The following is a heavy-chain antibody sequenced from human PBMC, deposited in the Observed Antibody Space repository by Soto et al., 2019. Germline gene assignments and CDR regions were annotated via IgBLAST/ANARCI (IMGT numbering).Heavy chain of an antibody. V-gene: IGHV1-69*01. CDR3: ARPHLRGRHHEFRSAPTASLYHYGLGV. CDR1: GGTFNTYP. CDR2: ILPVFRIV. J-gene: IGHJ6*02. Sequence: QVQLEQSGAEVKKPGSSVKVSCQTSGGTFNTYPISWMRQAPGQGLEWLGGILPVFRIVNYAQHFQDRLNVPADESTVSVYMDLSRLTSEDTPVYFCARPHLRGRHHEFRSAPTASLYHYGLGVWGQGTTVIVSS. D-gene: IGHD3-3*01.